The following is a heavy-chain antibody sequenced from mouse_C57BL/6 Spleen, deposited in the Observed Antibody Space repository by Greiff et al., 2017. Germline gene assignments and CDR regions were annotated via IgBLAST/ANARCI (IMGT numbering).Heavy chain of an antibody. CDR3: ARDPQAY. J-gene: IGHJ3*01. CDR2: INPGSGGT. Sequence: VQLQQSGAELVRPGTSVKVSCKASGYAFTNYLIEWVKQRPGQGLEWIGVINPGSGGTNYNEKFKGKATLTADKSSSTAYMQLSSLTSEDSAVYFCARDPQAYWGQGTLVTVSA. V-gene: IGHV1-54*01. CDR1: GYAFTNYL. D-gene: IGHD3-2*02.